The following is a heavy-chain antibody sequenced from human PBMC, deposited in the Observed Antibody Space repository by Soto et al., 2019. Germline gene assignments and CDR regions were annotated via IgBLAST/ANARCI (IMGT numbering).Heavy chain of an antibody. V-gene: IGHV3-30*18. J-gene: IGHJ4*02. CDR1: GFYLSSYG. Sequence: GGSLRLSCAASGFYLSSYGMHWVRPAPGKGLEWGAVIPVPGTAKYSADSEKGRFTISRDNSKNTLSLQMNSLRAEDTAVYYCAKDPRGAPYGSGNYGDYWGQGTLVTVSS. CDR3: AKDPRGAPYGSGNYGDY. CDR2: IPVPGTAK. D-gene: IGHD3-10*01.